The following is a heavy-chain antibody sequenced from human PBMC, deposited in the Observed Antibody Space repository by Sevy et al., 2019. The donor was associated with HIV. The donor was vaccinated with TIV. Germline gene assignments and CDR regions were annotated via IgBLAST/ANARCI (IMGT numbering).Heavy chain of an antibody. Sequence: GGSLRLSCAASGFTVSSNYMSWVRQAPGKGLEWVSVIYSGGSTYYADSVKGRFTISRDNSKNTLYLQMNSLRAEDTAVYYCAKDAGEAVASYFDYWGQGTLVTVSS. J-gene: IGHJ4*02. D-gene: IGHD6-19*01. CDR3: AKDAGEAVASYFDY. CDR1: GFTVSSNY. CDR2: IYSGGST. V-gene: IGHV3-53*01.